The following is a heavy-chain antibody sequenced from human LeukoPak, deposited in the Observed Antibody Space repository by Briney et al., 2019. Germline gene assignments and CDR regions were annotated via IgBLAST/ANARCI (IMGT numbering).Heavy chain of an antibody. V-gene: IGHV4-4*07. J-gene: IGHJ5*02. CDR3: AREGAYCGGDCYVSWFDP. CDR2: IYTSGST. Sequence: SSETLSLTCTVSGGSISSYYWSWIRQPAGKGLEWIGRIYTSGSTNYNPSLKSRVTMSVDTSKNQFSLKLSSVTAAGTAVYYCAREGAYCGGDCYVSWFDPWGQGTLVTVSS. CDR1: GGSISSYY. D-gene: IGHD2-21*02.